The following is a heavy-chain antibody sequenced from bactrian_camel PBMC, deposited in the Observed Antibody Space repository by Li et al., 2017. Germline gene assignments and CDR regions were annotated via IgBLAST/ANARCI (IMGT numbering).Heavy chain of an antibody. J-gene: IGHJ4*01. D-gene: IGHD6*01. Sequence: HVQLVESGGGSVQAGGSLRLSCVVSGYTYSKYCIGWFRQAPGKEREGVARIATGSGNTYYADSVKGRFTISKDNTKKTLYLQMASLKPEDSGMYYCASDPGSFLSEYGGNCWGDNAYLGQGTQVTVS. CDR2: IATGSGNT. CDR1: GYTYSKYC. V-gene: IGHV3S63*01.